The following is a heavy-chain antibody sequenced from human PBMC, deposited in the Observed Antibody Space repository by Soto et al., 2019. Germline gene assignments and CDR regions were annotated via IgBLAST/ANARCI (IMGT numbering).Heavy chain of an antibody. CDR3: ARTPLRYCSRTSCLMRLTRYCGMEV. CDR1: GYTFTSYA. V-gene: IGHV1-18*01. Sequence: QVQLVQSGAEVKKPGASVNVSCKASGYTFTSYAISWVRQAPGQGLECMGWISAYNGNTNYAQKLQGRVTMTALTPMITAYIELRRLSSDDTAVYYCARTPLRYCSRTSCLMRLTRYCGMEVWGQGTTVTVSS. D-gene: IGHD2-2*01. CDR2: ISAYNGNT. J-gene: IGHJ6*02.